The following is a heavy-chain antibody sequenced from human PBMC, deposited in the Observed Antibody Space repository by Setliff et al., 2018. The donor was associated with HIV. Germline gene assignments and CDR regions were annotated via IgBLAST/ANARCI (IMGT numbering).Heavy chain of an antibody. V-gene: IGHV3-74*01. CDR1: GFTFGNYW. CDR3: ARATQLRSGVVDPAAKYFYYYMDV. D-gene: IGHD2-2*01. CDR2: INTDGSDT. Sequence: PGGFLRLSCAASGFTFGNYWMHWVRQAPGKGPVDISHINTDGSDTNYAASVKGRFTISRDNAKNSLYLQINSLRAEDTAVYYCARATQLRSGVVDPAAKYFYYYMDVWGKGTTVTVSS. J-gene: IGHJ6*03.